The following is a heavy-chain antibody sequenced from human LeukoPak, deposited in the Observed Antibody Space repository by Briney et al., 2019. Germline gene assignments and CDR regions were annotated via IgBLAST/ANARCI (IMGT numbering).Heavy chain of an antibody. CDR2: IRHDGSKN. CDR3: VKVRLLGALDDAFDI. Sequence: GGSLRLSCTASGFTFSNYAMHWVRQAPGRGLEWVSFIRHDGSKNYYLQSVRGRFTISRDNSKSTLYLQMNSLRPEGTAVYYCVKVRLLGALDDAFDIWGQGTMVTVSS. J-gene: IGHJ3*02. V-gene: IGHV3-30*02. D-gene: IGHD3-16*01. CDR1: GFTFSNYA.